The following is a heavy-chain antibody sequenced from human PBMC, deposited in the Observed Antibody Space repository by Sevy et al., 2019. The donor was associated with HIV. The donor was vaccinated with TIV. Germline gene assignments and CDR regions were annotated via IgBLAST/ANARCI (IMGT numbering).Heavy chain of an antibody. V-gene: IGHV3-23*01. CDR3: AKSESRMGATDDFDC. Sequence: GGSLRLSCVASGFTFSNYAMDWVRQAPGKGLEWVSGISGGGVNTYYADAVNGRFTISRDNSKNTLYLQMNSLRVEDTAVYYCAKSESRMGATDDFDCWGQGTLVTVSS. CDR1: GFTFSNYA. CDR2: ISGGGVNT. J-gene: IGHJ4*02. D-gene: IGHD1-26*01.